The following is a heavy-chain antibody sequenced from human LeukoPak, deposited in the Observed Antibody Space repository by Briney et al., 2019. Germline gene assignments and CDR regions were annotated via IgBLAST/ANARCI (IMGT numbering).Heavy chain of an antibody. D-gene: IGHD2-21*01. CDR2: IYYSGST. CDR3: ARGSVVIATYFDY. J-gene: IGHJ4*02. V-gene: IGHV4-59*01. CDR1: GGSISSYY. Sequence: SETLSLTCTVSGGSISSYYWSWIRQPPGKGLEWIGYIYYSGSTNYNPSLKSRVTISVDTSKNQFSLKLSSVTAAGTAVYYCARGSVVIATYFDYWGQGTLVTVSS.